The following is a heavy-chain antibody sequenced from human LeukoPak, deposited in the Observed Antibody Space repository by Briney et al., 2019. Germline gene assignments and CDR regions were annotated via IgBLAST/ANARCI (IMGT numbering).Heavy chain of an antibody. Sequence: GGSLILSCAASGFTFSSSTMNWVRQAPGKGLEWVSSISSSSSNTHYADSVKGRFTISRDNAKNSLYMQMNSLRAEDTAVYYCVRGDGRDYWGQGTLVTVSS. D-gene: IGHD5-24*01. V-gene: IGHV3-21*01. CDR2: ISSSSSNT. J-gene: IGHJ4*02. CDR1: GFTFSSST. CDR3: VRGDGRDY.